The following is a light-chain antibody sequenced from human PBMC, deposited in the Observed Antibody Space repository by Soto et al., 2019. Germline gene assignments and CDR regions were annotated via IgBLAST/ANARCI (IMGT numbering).Light chain of an antibody. Sequence: QPVLTQSPSASASLGASVKLTCTLSSGHSSYAIAWHQQQPEKGPRYLMKLSSDGSHSKGDGIPDRFSGSSSGAERYLTISSLQSADEADYYCQTWDTGARVVFGGGTKVTVL. CDR3: QTWDTGARVV. J-gene: IGLJ2*01. CDR1: SGHSSYA. V-gene: IGLV4-69*01. CDR2: LSSDGSH.